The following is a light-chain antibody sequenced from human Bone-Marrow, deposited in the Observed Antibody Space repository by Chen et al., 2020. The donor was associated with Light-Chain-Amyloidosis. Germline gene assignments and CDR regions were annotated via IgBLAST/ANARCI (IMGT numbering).Light chain of an antibody. V-gene: IGKV3-20*01. CDR2: GSS. Sequence: EIVSTQSPVTLSFSPGDGANLPCRASHTITSNYLTWYQPKFGQAPRLLNYGSSSRATGIPNRYAGSGSGTDFTLSINRLEPEDFAMYYCQQYGTSPLAFGGGTKVEIK. CDR1: HTITSNY. CDR3: QQYGTSPLA. J-gene: IGKJ4*01.